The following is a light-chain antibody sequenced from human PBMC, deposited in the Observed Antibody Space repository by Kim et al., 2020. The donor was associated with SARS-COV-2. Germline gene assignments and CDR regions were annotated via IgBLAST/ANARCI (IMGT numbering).Light chain of an antibody. J-gene: IGKJ1*01. CDR1: QTVLYTSNNKNY. CDR3: QQYYALPPT. CDR2: GAS. V-gene: IGKV4-1*01. Sequence: ATINCKSSQTVLYTSNNKNYLAWYQQKPGQPPKLLIYGASTRESGVPDRFSGSGSGTDFTLTISSLQAEDVAVYFCQQYYALPPTFGQGTKVDIK.